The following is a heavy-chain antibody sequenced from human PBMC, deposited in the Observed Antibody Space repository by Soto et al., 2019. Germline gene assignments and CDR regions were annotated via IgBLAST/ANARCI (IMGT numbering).Heavy chain of an antibody. CDR3: ARVGAAAGPYYFDY. CDR1: GYTFTNYA. J-gene: IGHJ4*02. D-gene: IGHD6-13*01. CDR2: INAGNGNT. Sequence: EASVKVSCKASGYTFTNYAMHWVRQAPGQRLEWMGWINAGNGNTKYPQKFQGRVTITRDTSASTAYMELSSLRSEDTAVYYCARVGAAAGPYYFDYWGQGTLVTVSS. V-gene: IGHV1-3*01.